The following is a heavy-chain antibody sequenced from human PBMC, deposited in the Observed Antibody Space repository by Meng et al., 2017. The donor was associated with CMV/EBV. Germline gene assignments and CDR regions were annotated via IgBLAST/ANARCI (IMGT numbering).Heavy chain of an antibody. CDR1: GFTFDDYT. CDR3: AKDMGDYYYYGMDV. J-gene: IGHJ6*02. V-gene: IGHV3-43*01. CDR2: ISWDGGST. Sequence: GESLKISCAASGFTFDDYTMHWVRQAPGKGLEWVSLISWDGGSTYYAESVKGRFTISRDNSKNSLYLQMNSLRTEDTALYYCAKDMGDYYYYGMDVWGQGTTVTVSS.